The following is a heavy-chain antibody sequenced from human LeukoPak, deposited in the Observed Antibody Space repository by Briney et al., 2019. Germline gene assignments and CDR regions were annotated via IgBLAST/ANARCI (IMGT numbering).Heavy chain of an antibody. Sequence: GGSLRLSCEASGFGVSSNYINWVRQAPGKGLEWVSVIYRGEKTYYTDSVKGRFNISRDSSKNTVFLQMNSLRAEDTAIYYCARSDGGVLYCGEDCYLDLWGQGTLVTVSS. CDR3: ARSDGGVLYCGEDCYLDL. CDR1: GFGVSSNY. D-gene: IGHD2-21*02. V-gene: IGHV3-66*01. J-gene: IGHJ4*02. CDR2: IYRGEKT.